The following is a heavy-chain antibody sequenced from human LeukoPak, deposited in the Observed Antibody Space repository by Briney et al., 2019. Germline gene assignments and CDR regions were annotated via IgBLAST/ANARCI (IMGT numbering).Heavy chain of an antibody. J-gene: IGHJ4*02. CDR2: MNPNSGNT. V-gene: IGHV1-8*03. Sequence: ASVKVSCKSSGGTLSSYAINWVRQATGQGLEWMGWMNPNSGNTGYAQKFQGRVTITRNTSISTAYMELSSLRSEDTAVYYCARVDWNYPLDYWGQGTLVTVSS. D-gene: IGHD1-7*01. CDR1: GGTLSSYA. CDR3: ARVDWNYPLDY.